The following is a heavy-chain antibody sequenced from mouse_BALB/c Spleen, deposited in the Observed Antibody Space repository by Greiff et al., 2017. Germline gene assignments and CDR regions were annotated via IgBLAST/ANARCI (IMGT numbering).Heavy chain of an antibody. CDR1: GFTFSSYT. CDR2: ISSGGSYT. CDR3: TRDERAMDY. J-gene: IGHJ4*01. V-gene: IGHV5-6-4*01. Sequence: EVQRVESGGGLVKPGGSLKLSCAASGFTFSSYTMSWVRQTPGKRLEWVATISSGGSYTYYPDSVKGRFTISRDNAKNTLYLQMSSLKSEDTAMYYCTRDERAMDYWGQGTSVTVSS.